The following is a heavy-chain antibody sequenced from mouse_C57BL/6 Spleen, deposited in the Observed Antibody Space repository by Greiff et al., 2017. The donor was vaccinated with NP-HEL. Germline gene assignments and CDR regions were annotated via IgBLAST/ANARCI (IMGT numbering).Heavy chain of an antibody. J-gene: IGHJ1*03. Sequence: QVQLKQSGAELVKPGASVKLSCKASGYTFTSYWMHWVKQRPGQGLEWIGMIHPNSGSTNYNEKFKSKATLTVDKSSSTAYMQLSSLTSEDSAVYYCASPDYYGSSHWYFDVWGTGTTVTVSS. CDR1: GYTFTSYW. V-gene: IGHV1-64*01. D-gene: IGHD1-1*01. CDR2: IHPNSGST. CDR3: ASPDYYGSSHWYFDV.